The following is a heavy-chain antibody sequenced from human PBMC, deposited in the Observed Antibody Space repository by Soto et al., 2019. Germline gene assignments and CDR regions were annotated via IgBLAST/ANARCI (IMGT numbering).Heavy chain of an antibody. J-gene: IGHJ4*02. CDR3: ARGGLQSFYFPPDF. V-gene: IGHV3-33*01. Sequence: PGGSLRLSCVASEFAFHTYAIHWVRQAPGQGLEWVAVIWYDGRNKYYAESVKCRFTISRDNSENTVSLQMNSLRPDDTAIYHCARGGLQSFYFPPDFWGRGTLVTVSS. CDR2: IWYDGRNK. CDR1: EFAFHTYA. D-gene: IGHD4-4*01.